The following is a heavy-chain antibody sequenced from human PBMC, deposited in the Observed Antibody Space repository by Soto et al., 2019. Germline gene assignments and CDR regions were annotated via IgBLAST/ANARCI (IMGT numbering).Heavy chain of an antibody. CDR2: ISYDGSNK. Sequence: TGGSLRLSCAASGFTFSSYAMHWVRQAPGKGLEWVAVISYDGSNKYYADSVKGRFTISRDNSKNTLYLQMNSLRAEDTAVYYCARDLNPILTGYVYYGMDVWGQGTTVTVSS. CDR1: GFTFSSYA. V-gene: IGHV3-30-3*01. J-gene: IGHJ6*02. CDR3: ARDLNPILTGYVYYGMDV. D-gene: IGHD3-9*01.